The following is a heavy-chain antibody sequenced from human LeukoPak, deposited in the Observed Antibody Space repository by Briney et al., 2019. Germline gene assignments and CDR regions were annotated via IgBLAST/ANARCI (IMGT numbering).Heavy chain of an antibody. D-gene: IGHD3-10*01. CDR1: GGSISSGGYY. CDR3: ARLYYYGSGSYLSGFDI. J-gene: IGHJ3*02. V-gene: IGHV4-39*01. CDR2: VHHSGST. Sequence: SETLSLTCTVSGGSISSGGYYWGWIRQPPGKGLEWIGSVHHSGSTYYTPSLKSRVTISVDTSKNQFSLKLSSVTAADTAVYQCARLYYYGSGSYLSGFDIWGQGTMVTVSS.